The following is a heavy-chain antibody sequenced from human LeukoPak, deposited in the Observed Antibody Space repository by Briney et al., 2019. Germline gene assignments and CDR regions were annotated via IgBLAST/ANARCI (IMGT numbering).Heavy chain of an antibody. CDR3: ARKLASSTLKAGAFDI. CDR1: GGSISSYY. CDR2: IYTSGST. V-gene: IGHV4-4*07. J-gene: IGHJ3*02. D-gene: IGHD2-2*01. Sequence: SETLSLTCTVSGGSISSYYWNWIRQPAGKGLEWIGRIYTSGSTIYDPSLKSRVTMSVDTSTNQISLRLTSVTAADTAMYYCARKLASSTLKAGAFDIWGQGTMVTVSS.